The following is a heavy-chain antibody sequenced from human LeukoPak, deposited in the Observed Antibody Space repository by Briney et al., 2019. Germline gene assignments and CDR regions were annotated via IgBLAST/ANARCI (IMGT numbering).Heavy chain of an antibody. CDR3: AREAYYYDSSDYYQGDAFDI. CDR1: GYTFTGYY. D-gene: IGHD3-22*01. J-gene: IGHJ3*02. V-gene: IGHV1-2*02. CDR2: VNPNSGGT. Sequence: ASVKLSCKASGYTFTGYYMHWVRQAPGQGREWMGWVNPNSGGTNYAQKFQGRVTMTRDTPISTACMELSKLRSDDTAVYYCAREAYYYDSSDYYQGDAFDIWGQATMVTVSS.